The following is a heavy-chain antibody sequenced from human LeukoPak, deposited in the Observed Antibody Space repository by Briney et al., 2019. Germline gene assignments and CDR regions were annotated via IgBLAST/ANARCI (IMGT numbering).Heavy chain of an antibody. V-gene: IGHV3-23*01. CDR3: AREMDGEYGSGTFYDL. CDR1: GFTFSSYA. D-gene: IGHD3-10*01. CDR2: ISGSGGST. Sequence: PGGSLRLSCAASGFTFSSYAMSWVRQAPGKGLEWVSAISGSGGSTYYADSVKGRSTISRDNSKNTLYLQMNSLRAEDTAVYYCAREMDGEYGSGTFYDLWGQGNMVTVSS. J-gene: IGHJ5*02.